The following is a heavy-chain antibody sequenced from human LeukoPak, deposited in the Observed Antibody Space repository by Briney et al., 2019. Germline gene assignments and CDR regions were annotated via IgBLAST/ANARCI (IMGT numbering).Heavy chain of an antibody. D-gene: IGHD3-22*01. CDR1: GGSISSSSYY. CDR2: IYYSGST. CDR3: ARRVFYYDSSGNFDY. V-gene: IGHV4-39*01. J-gene: IGHJ4*02. Sequence: TSETLSLTCTVSGGSISSSSYYWGWIRQPPGKGLEWIGSIYYSGSTYYNPSLKSRVTISVDTSKNQFSLKLSSVIAADTAVYYCARRVFYYDSSGNFDYWGQGTLVTVSS.